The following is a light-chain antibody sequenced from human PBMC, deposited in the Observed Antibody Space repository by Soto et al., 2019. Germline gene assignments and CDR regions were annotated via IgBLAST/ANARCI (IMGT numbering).Light chain of an antibody. J-gene: IGKJ3*01. CDR1: QSVSSSY. CDR3: QQLNSYPLIT. Sequence: EIVLTQSPGTLSLSPGERATLSYRASQSVSSSYLAWYQQKPGQAPRLLIYAASTRATSIPDRFGGSGSGTDFTLTISRLEPEDFATYYCQQLNSYPLITFGPGTKVDIK. CDR2: AAS. V-gene: IGKV3-20*01.